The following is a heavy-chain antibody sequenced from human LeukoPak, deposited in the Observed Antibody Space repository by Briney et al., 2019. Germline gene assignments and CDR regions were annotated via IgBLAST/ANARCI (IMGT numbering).Heavy chain of an antibody. CDR1: GFTFTIYD. V-gene: IGHV3-30*04. Sequence: GGSLRLSCAASGFTFTIYDMHWVRQAPGKGLEWLAVISYGGGNKYSADSVKGRFTISRDNSKNTLFLQMNSLRAEDTAVYYCARVLPKAYSGSYYYYYGIDAWGQGTMVTVSS. D-gene: IGHD5-12*01. CDR2: ISYGGGNK. J-gene: IGHJ6*02. CDR3: ARVLPKAYSGSYYYYYGIDA.